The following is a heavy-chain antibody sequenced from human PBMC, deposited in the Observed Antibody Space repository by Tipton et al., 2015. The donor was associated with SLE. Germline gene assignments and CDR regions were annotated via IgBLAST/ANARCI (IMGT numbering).Heavy chain of an antibody. CDR1: GFTFSSYG. D-gene: IGHD1-26*01. CDR3: AKGGIVGATLDY. J-gene: IGHJ4*02. CDR2: IRYDGSNK. Sequence: SLRLSCAASGFTFSSYGMHWVRQAPGKGLEWVAFIRYDGSNKYYADSVKGRLTISRDNSKNTLYLQMNSLRAEDTAVYYCAKGGIVGATLDYWGQGTLVTVSS. V-gene: IGHV3-30*02.